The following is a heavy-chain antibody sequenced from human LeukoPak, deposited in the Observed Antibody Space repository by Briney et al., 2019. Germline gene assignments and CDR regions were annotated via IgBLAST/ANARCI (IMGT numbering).Heavy chain of an antibody. CDR2: TYSIGST. CDR3: ARTRGYSYGPSDY. Sequence: SETLSLSCSVSGGSISSYYWSWIRQPPGKGLEWIGNTYSIGSTNYNPSLKSRVTIPVDTSKNQFSLKLSSVTAADTAVYYCARTRGYSYGPSDYWGQGTLVTVSS. V-gene: IGHV4-59*01. J-gene: IGHJ4*02. D-gene: IGHD5-18*01. CDR1: GGSISSYY.